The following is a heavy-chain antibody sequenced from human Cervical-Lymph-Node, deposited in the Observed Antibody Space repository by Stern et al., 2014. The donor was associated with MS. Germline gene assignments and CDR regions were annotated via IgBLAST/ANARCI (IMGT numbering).Heavy chain of an antibody. J-gene: IGHJ4*02. CDR1: GGTLNTSA. CDR3: ARVRCPNGVCYPRLDY. D-gene: IGHD2-8*01. CDR2: IFPIFGAT. Sequence: QLVQSGPEVKNPGSSVRVSCKASGGTLNTSAINWVRQAPGQGLEWMGCIFPIFGATNYAQKFQGRLTITADESTTTVYMELNSLMSEDTAIYFCARVRCPNGVCYPRLDYWGQGALVTVSS. V-gene: IGHV1-69*01.